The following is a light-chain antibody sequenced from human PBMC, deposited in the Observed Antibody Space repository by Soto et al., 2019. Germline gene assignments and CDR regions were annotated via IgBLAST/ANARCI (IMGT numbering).Light chain of an antibody. CDR1: SSDVGGHNS. J-gene: IGLJ1*01. CDR2: DVS. V-gene: IGLV2-14*01. CDR3: SSFTSSVTYV. Sequence: QSVLTQPASVSGSPGQSITISCTGTSSDVGGHNSVSWYRQDPGKAPKLMIYDVSNRPSGVSDRFSGSKSGNTASLTISGLRIEDEADYYCSSFTSSVTYVFGTGTKVTVL.